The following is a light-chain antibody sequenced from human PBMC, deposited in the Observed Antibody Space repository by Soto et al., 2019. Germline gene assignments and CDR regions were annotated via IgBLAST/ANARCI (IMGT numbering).Light chain of an antibody. CDR2: DVI. V-gene: IGLV2-14*01. J-gene: IGLJ2*01. Sequence: QSVLTQPASVSGSPGQSITISCTGTSSDVGFYNYVSWYQQHPGRAPKLIIYDVINRPSGVSTRFSGSQSGNTASLTISGLQAEDEDDYYCSSYTNTHTRGVFGGGTKLTVL. CDR1: SSDVGFYNY. CDR3: SSYTNTHTRGV.